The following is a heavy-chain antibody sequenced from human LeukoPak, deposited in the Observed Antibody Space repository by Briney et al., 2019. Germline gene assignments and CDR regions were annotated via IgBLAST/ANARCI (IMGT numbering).Heavy chain of an antibody. CDR3: ARDQRDSSWLRETFDY. CDR1: GFTFSSYS. D-gene: IGHD6-13*01. Sequence: PGGSLRLSCAASGFTFSSYSMNWVRQAPGKGLEWVSSISSSSSYIYYADSVKGRFTISRDNAKNSLYLQMNSLRAEDTAVYYCARDQRDSSWLRETFDYWGQGTLVTVSS. CDR2: ISSSSSYI. V-gene: IGHV3-21*01. J-gene: IGHJ4*02.